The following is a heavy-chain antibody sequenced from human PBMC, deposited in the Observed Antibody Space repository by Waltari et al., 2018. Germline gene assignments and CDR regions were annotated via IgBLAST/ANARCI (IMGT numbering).Heavy chain of an antibody. D-gene: IGHD4-17*01. CDR1: GYTFTDYY. CDR3: ATGYGDYAGWVADNWFDP. Sequence: EVQLVQSGAEVKKPGATVKISCKVSGYTFTDYYMHWVQQAPGKGLEWMGFVDPEDGETIYAEKFQGRVTITADTSTDTAYMELSSLRSEDTAVYYCATGYGDYAGWVADNWFDPWGQGTLVTVSS. CDR2: VDPEDGET. J-gene: IGHJ5*02. V-gene: IGHV1-69-2*01.